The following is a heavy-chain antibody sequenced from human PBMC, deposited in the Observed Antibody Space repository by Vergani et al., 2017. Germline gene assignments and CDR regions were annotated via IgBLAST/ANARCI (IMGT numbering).Heavy chain of an antibody. CDR3: TRIRMTVDY. J-gene: IGHJ4*02. Sequence: QVQLVQSGAEVKKPGASVQVSCKASGYTFTGKYMHWVRQAPGQGLEWMGRVNPNSGRTNYAQNFQGRVTLTRDTSISTTYMELSRLRSDDTAVYYCTRIRMTVDYWGQGTLVTVSS. CDR2: VNPNSGRT. V-gene: IGHV1-2*02. D-gene: IGHD2-15*01. CDR1: GYTFTGKY.